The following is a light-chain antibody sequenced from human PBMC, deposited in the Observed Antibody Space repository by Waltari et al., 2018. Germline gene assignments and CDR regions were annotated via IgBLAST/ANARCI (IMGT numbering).Light chain of an antibody. CDR3: CSYAGSGSSVV. V-gene: IGLV2-23*02. Sequence: QSALTQPASVSGSPGQSITISCTGTSRAVGNYNLVPWYQQHPGKAPKLIIYEVSQRPSGVSNRFSGSKSGTTASLTISGLQAEDEADFYCCSYAGSGSSVVFGGGTKLTVL. CDR1: SRAVGNYNL. J-gene: IGLJ2*01. CDR2: EVS.